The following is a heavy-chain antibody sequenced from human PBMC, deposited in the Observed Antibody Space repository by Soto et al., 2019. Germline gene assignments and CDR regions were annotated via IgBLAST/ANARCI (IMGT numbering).Heavy chain of an antibody. D-gene: IGHD3-22*01. Sequence: GGSLRLSCAASGFTFSSYDMHWVRQATGKGLDWVSAIGTAGDTYYPGSVKGRFTISRENAKNSLYLQMNSLRAEDTAVYYCARDRQVGSGYYYYYYYGMDVWGQGTTVTVSS. V-gene: IGHV3-13*01. J-gene: IGHJ6*02. CDR2: IGTAGDT. CDR3: ARDRQVGSGYYYYYYYGMDV. CDR1: GFTFSSYD.